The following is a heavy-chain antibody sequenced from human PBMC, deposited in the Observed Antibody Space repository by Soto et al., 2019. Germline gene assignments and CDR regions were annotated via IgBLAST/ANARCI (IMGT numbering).Heavy chain of an antibody. CDR1: GYDFTDYY. V-gene: IGHV1-69*13. CDR2: IIPMFGTA. J-gene: IGHJ6*02. CDR3: ARDQKTKGYYGMDV. Sequence: SVKVSCKAPGYDFTDYYMHWARQATGQGLGWMGGIIPMFGTANHAQNFQGRVTITAAESTSTAYMELSSLRSEDTAVYYCARDQKTKGYYGMDVWGQGTTVTVSS.